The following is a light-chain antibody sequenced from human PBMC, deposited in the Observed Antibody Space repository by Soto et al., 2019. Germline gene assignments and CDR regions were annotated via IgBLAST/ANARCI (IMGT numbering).Light chain of an antibody. J-gene: IGKJ5*01. V-gene: IGKV1-39*01. Sequence: DIQMPQSPSSVSTSIGVRFAITSRASQRINIYLNWYRQKPGKAPELLIYSASNLQSGVPSRFSGSGSGTDFTLTISGLQSEDFATYYCQQSFSTPTFGQGTRLEIK. CDR3: QQSFSTPT. CDR1: QRINIY. CDR2: SAS.